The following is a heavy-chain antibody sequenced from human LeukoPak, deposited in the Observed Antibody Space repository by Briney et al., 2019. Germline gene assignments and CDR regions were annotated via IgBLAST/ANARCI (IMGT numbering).Heavy chain of an antibody. CDR3: ARDVSPFYDSSGRGDFY. J-gene: IGHJ4*02. D-gene: IGHD3-22*01. Sequence: ASVKVSCKASGYTFTGYYMHWVRQAPGQGLEWMGWINPNSGGTNYAQKFQGRVTMTRDTSNSTAYMELSRLRSDDTAVYYCARDVSPFYDSSGRGDFYWGQGTLVTVSS. V-gene: IGHV1-2*02. CDR1: GYTFTGYY. CDR2: INPNSGGT.